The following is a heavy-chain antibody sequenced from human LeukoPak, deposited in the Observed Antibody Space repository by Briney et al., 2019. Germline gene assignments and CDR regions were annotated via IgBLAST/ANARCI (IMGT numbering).Heavy chain of an antibody. CDR3: ARHRSDTGGKKGVNWFDP. D-gene: IGHD4-23*01. CDR2: IYFGGTT. CDR1: GGSIKNYY. V-gene: IGHV4-59*01. J-gene: IGHJ5*02. Sequence: PSETLSLTCSVSGGSIKNYYWSWTRQPPGKGLEGLGNIYFGGTTDYNSSLKSRLTISVDTFKNQLSLNLQSVTAADTATYYCARHRSDTGGKKGVNWFDPWGQGTLVTVSS.